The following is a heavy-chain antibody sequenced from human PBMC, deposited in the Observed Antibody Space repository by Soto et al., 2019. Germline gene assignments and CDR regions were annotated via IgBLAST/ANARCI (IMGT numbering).Heavy chain of an antibody. D-gene: IGHD6-19*01. Sequence: GGSLRLSCSASGFTFNTFAVHWVRQTPGKGLEFVSAISSNGGNTYYADSVKGRFAISRDNSKNTLYLQMYSLRPEDTALYYCVKEGYMRSDWYGQFDCWGQGTLVTVSS. J-gene: IGHJ4*02. CDR3: VKEGYMRSDWYGQFDC. CDR1: GFTFNTFA. CDR2: ISSNGGNT. V-gene: IGHV3-64D*06.